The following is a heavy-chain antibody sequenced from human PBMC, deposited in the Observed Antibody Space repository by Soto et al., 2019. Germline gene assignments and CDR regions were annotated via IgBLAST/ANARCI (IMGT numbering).Heavy chain of an antibody. V-gene: IGHV4-61*08. CDR1: GGSISSGDYY. CDR2: IYYSGST. CDR3: ARRYSSGFDY. Sequence: PSETQSLTSTVSGGSISSGDYYWSWIRQPPGKGLEWIGYIYYSGSTKYNPSLKSRVTISVDTSKNQFSLNLSSVTAADTAVYYCARRYSSGFDYWGQGTLVTVSS. J-gene: IGHJ4*02. D-gene: IGHD6-19*01.